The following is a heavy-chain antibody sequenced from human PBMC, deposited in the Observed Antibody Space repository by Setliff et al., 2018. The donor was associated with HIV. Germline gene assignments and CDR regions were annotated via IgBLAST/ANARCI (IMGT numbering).Heavy chain of an antibody. Sequence: SQTLSLPCAISGDSVSSNTAAWNWIRQSPSRGLEWLGRTYYRSKWSNDYAVSVKSRITINPDTSKNQFSLQLNSVTPEDTAVYFCARGGDWDYNYYMDVWDEGTTVTVSS. CDR2: TYYRSKWSN. CDR1: GDSVSSNTAA. CDR3: ARGGDWDYNYYMDV. D-gene: IGHD3-16*01. V-gene: IGHV6-1*01. J-gene: IGHJ6*03.